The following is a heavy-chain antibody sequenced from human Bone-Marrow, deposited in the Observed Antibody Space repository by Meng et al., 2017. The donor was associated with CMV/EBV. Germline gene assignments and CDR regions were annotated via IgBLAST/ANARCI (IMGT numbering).Heavy chain of an antibody. CDR1: GYTFTSYG. CDR3: ARLPGIAVAATLADYYFDY. J-gene: IGHJ4*02. CDR2: INPNSGGT. D-gene: IGHD6-19*01. V-gene: IGHV1-2*02. Sequence: DSVKVSCKASGYTFTSYGISWVRQAPGQGLEWMGWINPNSGGTNYAQKFQGRVTMTRDTSISTAYMELSRLRSDDTAVYYCARLPGIAVAATLADYYFDYWGQGTLVTVSS.